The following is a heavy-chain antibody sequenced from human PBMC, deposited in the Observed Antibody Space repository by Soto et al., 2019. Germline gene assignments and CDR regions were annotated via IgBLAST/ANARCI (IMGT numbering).Heavy chain of an antibody. J-gene: IGHJ4*02. CDR3: ARLYSSGWPRSYSDY. CDR1: GYTFTRFG. V-gene: IGHV1-18*01. CDR2: ISTFNGAT. Sequence: ASVKVSCKASGYTFTRFGISWVRQAPGQGLEWMGWISTFNGATNYAQKFKDRITMTTDTPTSTAYMELRSLRSDDTAVYYCARLYSSGWPRSYSDYWGRGTLVTVSS. D-gene: IGHD6-19*01.